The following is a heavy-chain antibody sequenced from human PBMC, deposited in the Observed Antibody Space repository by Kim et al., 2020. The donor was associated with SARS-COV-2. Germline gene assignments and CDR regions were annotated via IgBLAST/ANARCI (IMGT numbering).Heavy chain of an antibody. V-gene: IGHV3-23*01. Sequence: GGSLRLSCAASGFTFSSYAMNWVRQAPGMGLEWVSVISGSGGSTYYADSVKGRFTISRDNSKNTLYMEMNSLRAEDTAVYYCAKGNLEYQLLYLGYFDYWGQGTLVTVSS. CDR2: ISGSGGST. J-gene: IGHJ4*02. CDR3: AKGNLEYQLLYLGYFDY. D-gene: IGHD2-2*02. CDR1: GFTFSSYA.